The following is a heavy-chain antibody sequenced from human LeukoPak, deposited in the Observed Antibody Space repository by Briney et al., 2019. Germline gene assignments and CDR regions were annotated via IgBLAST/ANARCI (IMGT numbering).Heavy chain of an antibody. CDR3: AIAQNNHGYVYFGMDV. CDR1: GDTFDRHA. D-gene: IGHD5-12*01. CDR2: IIPMYGTS. V-gene: IGHV1-69*06. Sequence: GASVKVSCKASGDTFDRHALSWVRQAPVHGLEWMGAIIPMYGTSNYAQKFQGRVAIIADKSTSTAYMELNSLTYEDTAVYYCAIAQNNHGYVYFGMDVWGKGTTVTVSS. J-gene: IGHJ6*04.